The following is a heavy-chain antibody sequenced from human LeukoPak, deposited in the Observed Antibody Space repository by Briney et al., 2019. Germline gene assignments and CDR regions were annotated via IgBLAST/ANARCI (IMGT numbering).Heavy chain of an antibody. CDR2: IDSSGNT. Sequence: PSETLSLTCAVYGGSFSGYYWGWIRQPPGKGLEWIGRIDSSGNTNYNPSLKSRVTISLDTSKNQFSLKLSSVTAADTAVYYCAREALPNGVWRVGWFDPWGQGTLVTVSS. CDR3: AREALPNGVWRVGWFDP. V-gene: IGHV4-4*08. J-gene: IGHJ5*02. CDR1: GGSFSGYY. D-gene: IGHD2-8*01.